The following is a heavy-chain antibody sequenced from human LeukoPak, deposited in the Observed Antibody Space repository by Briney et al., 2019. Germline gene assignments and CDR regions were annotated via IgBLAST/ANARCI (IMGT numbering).Heavy chain of an antibody. J-gene: IGHJ4*02. D-gene: IGHD3-22*01. CDR3: AKDPNSSGYYFPFDY. Sequence: GGSLRLSCAASGFTFSSYAMIWVRQAPGKGLEWVSAISGSGGSTYYADSVKGRFTISRDNSKNTLYLQMNGLRAEDTAVYYCAKDPNSSGYYFPFDYWGQGTLVTVSS. V-gene: IGHV3-23*01. CDR2: ISGSGGST. CDR1: GFTFSSYA.